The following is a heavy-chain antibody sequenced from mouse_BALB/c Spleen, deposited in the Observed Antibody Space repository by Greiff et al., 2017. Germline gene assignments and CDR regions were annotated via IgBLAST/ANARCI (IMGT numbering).Heavy chain of an antibody. CDR1: GYSFTSYW. Sequence: EVQLQQSGTVLARPGASVKMSCKASGYSFTSYWMHWVKQRPGQGLEWIGAIYPGNSDTSYNQKFKGKAKLTAVTSASTAYMELSSLTNEDSAVYYCTRGDYYGSSLRFAYWGQGTLVTVSA. J-gene: IGHJ3*01. V-gene: IGHV1-5*01. CDR3: TRGDYYGSSLRFAY. D-gene: IGHD1-1*01. CDR2: IYPGNSDT.